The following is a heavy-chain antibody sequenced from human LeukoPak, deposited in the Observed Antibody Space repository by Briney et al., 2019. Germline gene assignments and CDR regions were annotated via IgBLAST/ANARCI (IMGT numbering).Heavy chain of an antibody. CDR3: VKDTNSGYYYYGMDV. Sequence: PGRSLRLSCAASGFTFSTYGMHWVRQAPGKGLEFVSAMSNNGGYISYADSLKGRFTISRDNSKNTLYLQMSSLRAEDTAVYYCVKDTNSGYYYYGMDVWGQGTTVTVSS. CDR1: GFTFSTYG. CDR2: MSNNGGYI. V-gene: IGHV3-64D*09. D-gene: IGHD2-2*01. J-gene: IGHJ6*02.